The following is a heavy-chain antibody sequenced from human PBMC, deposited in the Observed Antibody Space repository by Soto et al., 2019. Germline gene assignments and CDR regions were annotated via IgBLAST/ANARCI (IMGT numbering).Heavy chain of an antibody. D-gene: IGHD6-6*01. V-gene: IGHV4-34*01. CDR1: GGSFSGYY. Sequence: QVQLQQWGAGLLKPSETLSLTCAVYGGSFSGYYWSWIRQPPGKGLEWIGEINHSGSTNYNPSLKSRVTISVDTSKNQLSLKLSSVTAADTAVYYCARRATGTSIAARWKYFDYWGQGTLVTVSS. CDR2: INHSGST. CDR3: ARRATGTSIAARWKYFDY. J-gene: IGHJ4*02.